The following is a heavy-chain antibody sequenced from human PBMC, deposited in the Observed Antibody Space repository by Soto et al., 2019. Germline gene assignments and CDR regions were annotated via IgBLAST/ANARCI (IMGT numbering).Heavy chain of an antibody. J-gene: IGHJ4*02. V-gene: IGHV4-28*01. Sequence: QVQLQESGPGLVKPSDTLSLTCAVSGYSISSSNWWGWIRQPPGKGLEWIGYIYYSGTTYYNPSLKRRLNMSVDTYKNQFSLKQTSVTGVDTGVYYCARREIQGPLDYWGQGTLGTGSS. D-gene: IGHD1-26*01. CDR2: IYYSGTT. CDR1: GYSISSSNW. CDR3: ARREIQGPLDY.